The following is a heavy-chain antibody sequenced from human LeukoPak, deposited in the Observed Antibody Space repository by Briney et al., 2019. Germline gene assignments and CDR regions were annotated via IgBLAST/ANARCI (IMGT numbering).Heavy chain of an antibody. Sequence: SETLSLTCTVSGDSISSYYWSWIRQPPGKGLEWSGYIHYSGSTNSNPSLKSRVTISVDTSKNQFSLKLSSVTAADTAVYYCARDAPGGPYYDFWSGWVWFDPWGQGTLVTVSS. J-gene: IGHJ5*02. CDR1: GDSISSYY. CDR3: ARDAPGGPYYDFWSGWVWFDP. D-gene: IGHD3-3*01. CDR2: IHYSGST. V-gene: IGHV4-59*01.